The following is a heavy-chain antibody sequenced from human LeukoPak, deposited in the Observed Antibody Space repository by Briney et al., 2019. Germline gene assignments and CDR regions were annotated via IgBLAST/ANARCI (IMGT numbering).Heavy chain of an antibody. J-gene: IGHJ4*02. CDR2: INHSGST. Sequence: SETLSLTCAVYGGSFSGYYWSWTRQPPGKGLEWIGEINHSGSTNYNPSLKSRVTISVDTSKNQFSLKLSSVTAADTAVYYCARDRYYYDSSGYDPYFDYWGQGTLVTVSS. CDR3: ARDRYYYDSSGYDPYFDY. D-gene: IGHD3-22*01. V-gene: IGHV4-34*01. CDR1: GGSFSGYY.